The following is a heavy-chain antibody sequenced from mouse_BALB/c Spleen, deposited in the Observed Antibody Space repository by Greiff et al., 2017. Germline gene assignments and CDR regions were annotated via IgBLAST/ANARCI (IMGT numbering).Heavy chain of an antibody. J-gene: IGHJ3*01. CDR2: MWGGGST. Sequence: QVQLKESGPGLVAPSQSLSITCTVSGFSLTDYGVSWIRQPPGKGLEWLGVMWGGGSTYYNSALKSRLSISKDNSKSQVFLKMNSLQTDDTAMYYCAKQDGYDGFAYWGQGTLVTVSA. CDR3: AKQDGYDGFAY. D-gene: IGHD2-2*01. V-gene: IGHV2-6-5*01. CDR1: GFSLTDYG.